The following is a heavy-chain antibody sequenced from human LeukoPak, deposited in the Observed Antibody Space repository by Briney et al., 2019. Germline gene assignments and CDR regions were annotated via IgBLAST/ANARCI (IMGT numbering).Heavy chain of an antibody. D-gene: IGHD6-13*01. CDR3: ARFIAAAGTDYYYYGMDV. CDR2: IYYSGST. V-gene: IGHV4-59*11. Sequence: SETLSLTCTVSGGSFSSHYWSWIRQPPGKGLEWIGYIYYSGSTNYNPSLKSRVTISVDTSKSQFSLKLSSLTAADTAVYYCARFIAAAGTDYYYYGMDVWGQGTTVTVSS. CDR1: GGSFSSHY. J-gene: IGHJ6*02.